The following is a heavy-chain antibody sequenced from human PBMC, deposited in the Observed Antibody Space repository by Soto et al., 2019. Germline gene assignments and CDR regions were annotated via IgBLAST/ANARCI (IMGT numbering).Heavy chain of an antibody. CDR1: GGSISSGGYY. J-gene: IGHJ3*02. CDR2: IYYSGST. Sequence: QVQLQESGPGLVKPSQTLSLTCTVSGGSISSGGYYWSWIRQHPGKGLEWIGYIYYSGSTYYNPSLKSRVTMSVDTSKNQFSLKMSSVTAADTAVYYCARAVTGSGYYFGACDIWGQGTMVTVSS. V-gene: IGHV4-31*03. D-gene: IGHD3-22*01. CDR3: ARAVTGSGYYFGACDI.